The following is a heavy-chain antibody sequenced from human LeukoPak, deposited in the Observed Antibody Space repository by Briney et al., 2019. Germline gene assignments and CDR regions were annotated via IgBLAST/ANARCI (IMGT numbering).Heavy chain of an antibody. Sequence: SGGSLRLSCAASGFTVSSNYMSWVRRAPGKGLEWVSVIYSGGSTYYADSVKGRFTISRDNSKNTLYLQMSSLRAEDTAVYYCATDRGWRTSGYYLYYFEYWGQGTLVTFSS. CDR3: ATDRGWRTSGYYLYYFEY. CDR2: IYSGGST. CDR1: GFTVSSNY. V-gene: IGHV3-53*01. J-gene: IGHJ4*02. D-gene: IGHD3-3*01.